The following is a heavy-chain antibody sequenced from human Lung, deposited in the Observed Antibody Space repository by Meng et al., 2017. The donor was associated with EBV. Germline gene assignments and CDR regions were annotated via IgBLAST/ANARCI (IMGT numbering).Heavy chain of an antibody. D-gene: IGHD5-12*01. CDR1: GDTFSTYD. V-gene: IGHV1-8*01. CDR3: VSGYSGYV. CDR2: MSPNSGKT. Sequence: QGQRVQSGAEVQKPGASANVTFNTSGDTFSTYDMSWVRQATGQGLEWMGWMSPNSGKTGYAEKFQGRVTMTANTSISTAYMDLSSLRSEDTAVYYCVSGYSGYVWGQGTLVTVSS. J-gene: IGHJ4*02.